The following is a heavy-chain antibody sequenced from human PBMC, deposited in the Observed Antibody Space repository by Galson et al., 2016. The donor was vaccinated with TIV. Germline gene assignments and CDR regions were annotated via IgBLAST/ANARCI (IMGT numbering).Heavy chain of an antibody. CDR2: VSSRDGSI. CDR3: AYCGYDYGWWYFDL. V-gene: IGHV3-21*01. J-gene: IGHJ2*01. CDR1: GFTFSIYS. D-gene: IGHD5-18*01. Sequence: SLRLSCAASGFTFSIYSMNWVRQAPGKGLEWVSSVSSRDGSIYHADSVKGRFTISRDNAKNSLYLQMNSLRDVDTDMYYCAYCGYDYGWWYFDLWGRGTLVTVSS.